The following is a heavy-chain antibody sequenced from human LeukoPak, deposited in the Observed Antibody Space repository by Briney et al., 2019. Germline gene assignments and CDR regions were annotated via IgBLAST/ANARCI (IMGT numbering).Heavy chain of an antibody. CDR1: GFTFSSYS. CDR2: ISSSSSYI. CDR3: AKSRSAYPRVDGFDM. D-gene: IGHD3-3*01. Sequence: SGGSLRLSCAASGFTFSSYSMNWVRQAPGKGLEWVSSISSSSSYIYYADSVKGRFTISRDNAKNSLYLQMNSLRAEDTAVYYCAKSRSAYPRVDGFDMWGQGTMVTVSS. V-gene: IGHV3-21*01. J-gene: IGHJ3*02.